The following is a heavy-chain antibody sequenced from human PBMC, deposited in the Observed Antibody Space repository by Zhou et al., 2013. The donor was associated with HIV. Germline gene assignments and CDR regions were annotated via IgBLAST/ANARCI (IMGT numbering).Heavy chain of an antibody. D-gene: IGHD2-21*02. CDR3: ARHPVATVVTPLDV. CDR1: GGSFSDYY. CDR2: INHSGST. J-gene: IGHJ6*02. Sequence: VQLQQWGAGLLKPSETLSLTCAVYGGSFSDYYWSWIRQPPGKGLEWIGQINHSGSTNYNPSLKSRVTISVDTSKNQFSLKLRSVTAADTAVYYCARHPVATVVTPLDVWGQGTTVTVSS. V-gene: IGHV4-34*01.